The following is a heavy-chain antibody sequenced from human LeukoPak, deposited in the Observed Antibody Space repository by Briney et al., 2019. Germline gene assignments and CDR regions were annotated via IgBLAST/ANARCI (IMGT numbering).Heavy chain of an antibody. Sequence: PSETLSLTCTVSGGSISSYYWSWLRQPPGKGLEWIGYIYYSGSTNYNPSLKSRVTISVDTSKNQFSLKLSSVTAADTAVYYCARDRIAARPRDYYYYMDVWGKGTTVTVSS. J-gene: IGHJ6*03. CDR1: GGSISSYY. D-gene: IGHD6-6*01. CDR2: IYYSGST. V-gene: IGHV4-59*01. CDR3: ARDRIAARPRDYYYYMDV.